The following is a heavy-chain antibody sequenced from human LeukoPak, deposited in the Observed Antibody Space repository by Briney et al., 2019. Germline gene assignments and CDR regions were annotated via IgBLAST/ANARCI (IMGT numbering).Heavy chain of an antibody. J-gene: IGHJ3*02. CDR3: ARDRGGIAAAGAFDI. Sequence: PGRSLRLSCAASGFTFSSYGMHWVRQAPGKGLEWVAVIWYDGSNKYYADSVKGRFTISRDNSKNTLYLQMNSLRAEDTAVYYCARDRGGIAAAGAFDIWGQGTMVTVSS. CDR1: GFTFSSYG. CDR2: IWYDGSNK. V-gene: IGHV3-33*01. D-gene: IGHD6-13*01.